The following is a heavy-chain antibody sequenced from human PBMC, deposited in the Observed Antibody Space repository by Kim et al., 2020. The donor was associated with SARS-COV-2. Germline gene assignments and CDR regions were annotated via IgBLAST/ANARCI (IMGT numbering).Heavy chain of an antibody. J-gene: IGHJ2*01. D-gene: IGHD3-22*01. CDR3: ARVNRLSITMIERYFDL. V-gene: IGHV4-31*03. CDR2: IYYSGST. CDR1: GGSISSGGYY. Sequence: SETLSLTCTVSGGSISSGGYYWSWIRQHPGKGLEWIGYIYYSGSTYYNPSLKSRVTISVDTSKNQFSLKLSSVTAADTAVYYCARVNRLSITMIERYFDLWGRGTLVTVSS.